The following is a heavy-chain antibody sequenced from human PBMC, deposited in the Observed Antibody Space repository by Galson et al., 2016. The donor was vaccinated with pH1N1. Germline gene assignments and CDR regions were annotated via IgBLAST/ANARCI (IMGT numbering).Heavy chain of an antibody. V-gene: IGHV4-38-2*01. D-gene: IGHD3-3*01. CDR3: ARTSGYDFWSGYYANLDYYMDV. CDR2: IYHSGST. Sequence: ETLSLTCAVSGYSISSGYYWGWIRQPPGKGLEWIGSIYHSGSTYYNPSLKSRVTISVDTSKNQFSLKLSSVTAADTAVYYGARTSGYDFWSGYYANLDYYMDVWGKGTTVTVSS. CDR1: GYSISSGYY. J-gene: IGHJ6*03.